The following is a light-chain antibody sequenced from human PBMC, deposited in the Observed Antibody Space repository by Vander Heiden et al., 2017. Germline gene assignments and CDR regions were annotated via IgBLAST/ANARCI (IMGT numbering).Light chain of an antibody. Sequence: EIALTQSPATLSLSPGERVTLSCRASQSVSSYLASYQQKPGQTPRLLIYDATNSSTGIPATFSGSRSATDFTLTIISLEPEDYAVYYCQQRWNWAPTFGQGTKVEIK. CDR1: QSVSSY. V-gene: IGKV3-11*01. CDR3: QQRWNWAPT. CDR2: DAT. J-gene: IGKJ1*01.